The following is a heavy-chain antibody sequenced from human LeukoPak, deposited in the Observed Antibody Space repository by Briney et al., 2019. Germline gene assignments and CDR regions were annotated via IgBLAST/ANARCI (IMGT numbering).Heavy chain of an antibody. V-gene: IGHV1-3*01. J-gene: IGHJ4*02. D-gene: IGHD1-26*01. CDR1: GFTFSSYG. CDR3: ARVQVGAIDY. Sequence: PGGSLRLSCAASGFTFSSYGMHWVRQAPGKGLEWMGWINVVNGNTKYSQKFQGRVTISMDTSASTAYMELSSLRSEDTAVYYCARVQVGAIDYWGQGTLVTVSS. CDR2: INVVNGNT.